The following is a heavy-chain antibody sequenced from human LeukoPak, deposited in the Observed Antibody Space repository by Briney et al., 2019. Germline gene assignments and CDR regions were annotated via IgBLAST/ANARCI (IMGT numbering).Heavy chain of an antibody. CDR2: IYYTGST. CDR3: ARHKYFDYLSPIDS. Sequence: SETLSLTCPVSGGSVSSSRYYWGWIRQPPGKGLEWIGSIYYTGSTYYKPSLKSRVTISVDASKNQISLKLSSVTAADTAVYFCARHKYFDYLSPIDSWGQGTLVTVSS. V-gene: IGHV4-39*01. D-gene: IGHD3-9*01. CDR1: GGSVSSSRYY. J-gene: IGHJ4*02.